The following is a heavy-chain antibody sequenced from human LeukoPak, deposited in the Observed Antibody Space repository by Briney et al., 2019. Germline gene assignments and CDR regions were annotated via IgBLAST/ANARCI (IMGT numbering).Heavy chain of an antibody. V-gene: IGHV3-30*03. CDR1: GFTFSTYA. J-gene: IGHJ4*02. D-gene: IGHD6-19*01. CDR2: ISYDGSNE. Sequence: GRSLRLSCAASGFTFSTYAMHWVRQAPGKGLEWVTVISYDGSNEFYADSVKGRFTISRDNSKNTVYLQMNSLRAEDTAVYYCVRPKERAGTRLDYWGQGTLVTVSS. CDR3: VRPKERAGTRLDY.